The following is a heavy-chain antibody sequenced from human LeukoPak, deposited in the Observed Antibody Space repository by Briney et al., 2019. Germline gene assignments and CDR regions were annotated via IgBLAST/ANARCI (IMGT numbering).Heavy chain of an antibody. D-gene: IGHD3-9*01. CDR2: INPNSGGT. V-gene: IGHV1-2*02. CDR3: ATVVLRYFDWGAFDI. CDR1: GYTFTGYY. J-gene: IGHJ3*02. Sequence: GASVKVSCKASGYTFTGYYMHWVRQAPGQGLEWMGWINPNSGGTNYAQKLQGRVTMTTDTSTSTAYMELRSLRSDDTAVYYCATVVLRYFDWGAFDIWGQGTMVTVSS.